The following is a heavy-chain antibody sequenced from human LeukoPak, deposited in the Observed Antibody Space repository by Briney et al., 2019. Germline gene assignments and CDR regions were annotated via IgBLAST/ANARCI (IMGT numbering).Heavy chain of an antibody. D-gene: IGHD3-3*01. CDR2: ISSGGGNT. V-gene: IGHV3-11*01. Sequence: GGSLRLSCTASGFTFSDYYMSWIRQAPGKGLEWVSYISSGGGNTYYADSVKGRFTFSRDNAKNSRYLQMNSLRAEDTAVYYCASLEWLPDDAFDIWGQGTMVTVSS. J-gene: IGHJ3*02. CDR3: ASLEWLPDDAFDI. CDR1: GFTFSDYY.